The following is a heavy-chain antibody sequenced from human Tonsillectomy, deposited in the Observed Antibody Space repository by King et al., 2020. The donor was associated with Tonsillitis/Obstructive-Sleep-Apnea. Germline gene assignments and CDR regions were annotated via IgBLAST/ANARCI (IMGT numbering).Heavy chain of an antibody. J-gene: IGHJ6*02. V-gene: IGHV3-23*04. CDR1: GFTFSSYA. CDR3: AKSYFLAVAAPYFSYGMDV. CDR2: ISGSGDST. D-gene: IGHD2/OR15-2a*01. Sequence: VQLVESGGGLVQPGGSLRLSCAASGFTFSSYAMSWVRQAPGKGLEWVSAISGSGDSTYYADSVKGRFIISRDNSKNTLYLQMNSLRAEDTAVYYCAKSYFLAVAAPYFSYGMDVWGQGTTVTVSS.